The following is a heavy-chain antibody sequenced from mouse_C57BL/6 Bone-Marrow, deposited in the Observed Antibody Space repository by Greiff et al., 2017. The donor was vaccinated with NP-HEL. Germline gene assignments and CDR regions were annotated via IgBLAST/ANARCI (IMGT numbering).Heavy chain of an antibody. CDR2: IWSGGST. V-gene: IGHV2-2*01. D-gene: IGHD1-1*01. CDR3: ARKTLTVAHYYAMDY. J-gene: IGHJ4*01. CDR1: GFSLTSYG. Sequence: VQRVESGPGLVQPSQSLSITCTVSGFSLTSYGVHWVRQSPGKGLEWLGVIWSGGSTDYNAAFISRLSISKDNSKSQVFFKMNSLQADDTAIYYCARKTLTVAHYYAMDYWGQGTSVTVSS.